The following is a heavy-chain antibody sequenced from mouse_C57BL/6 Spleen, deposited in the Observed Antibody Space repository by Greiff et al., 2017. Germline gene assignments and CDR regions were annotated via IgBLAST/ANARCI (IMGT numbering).Heavy chain of an antibody. Sequence: VQLQQSGPVLAKPGASVKISCKASGYAFSSSWMNWVKQRPGKGLEWIGRIYPGDGDTNYNGKFKGKATLTADKSSSTAYMQLSSLTTEDSAVYFCAREGNWNWYFDVWGTGTTVTVSS. CDR2: IYPGDGDT. D-gene: IGHD4-1*01. CDR1: GYAFSSSW. J-gene: IGHJ1*03. CDR3: AREGNWNWYFDV. V-gene: IGHV1-82*01.